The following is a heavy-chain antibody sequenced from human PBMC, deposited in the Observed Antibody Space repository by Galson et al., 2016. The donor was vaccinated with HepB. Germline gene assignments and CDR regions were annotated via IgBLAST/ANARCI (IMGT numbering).Heavy chain of an antibody. CDR1: GFTFSSSA. CDR2: ISYDGNIK. V-gene: IGHV3-30-3*01. D-gene: IGHD2-15*01. Sequence: SLRLSCAASGFTFSSSAMHWVRQAPGKGLEWVALISYDGNIKYYADSVKGRFTISRDNSKNTPYLLMNSLRAEDTAVYYCARDFYCSGGSCERAGLHYFQYNGMDVWGQGTTVTVSS. J-gene: IGHJ6*02. CDR3: ARDFYCSGGSCERAGLHYFQYNGMDV.